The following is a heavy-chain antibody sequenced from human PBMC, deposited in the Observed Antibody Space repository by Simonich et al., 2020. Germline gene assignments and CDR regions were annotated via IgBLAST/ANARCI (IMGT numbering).Heavy chain of an antibody. CDR3: ARGPRWTGDDAFDI. Sequence: QVQLVQSGAEVKKPGASVKVSCKASGYTFTGYYMHWVRQAPGQGLEWMGWINPNSGGTNYAKKCQGRVTMTRDTSISTAYMELSRLRSDDTAVYYCARGPRWTGDDAFDIWGQGTMVTVSS. D-gene: IGHD7-27*01. J-gene: IGHJ3*02. V-gene: IGHV1-2*02. CDR1: GYTFTGYY. CDR2: INPNSGGT.